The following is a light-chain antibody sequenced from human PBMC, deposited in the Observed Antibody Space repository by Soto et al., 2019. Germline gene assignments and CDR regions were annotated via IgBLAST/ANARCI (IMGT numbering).Light chain of an antibody. J-gene: IGLJ2*01. CDR2: DVN. CDR1: SSDVGGYNY. CDR3: ASFTRSVTVV. Sequence: QSVLTQPASVSGSPGQSITISCAGTSSDVGGYNYVSWYQQHPGKVPRLIISDVNRRPCGVSDRFSGSKSGNTASLTISGLQAEDEADYYCASFTRSVTVVFGGGTKLTVL. V-gene: IGLV2-14*03.